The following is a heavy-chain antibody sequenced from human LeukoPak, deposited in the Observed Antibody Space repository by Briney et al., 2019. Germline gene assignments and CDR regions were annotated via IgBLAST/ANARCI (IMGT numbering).Heavy chain of an antibody. CDR1: GYAFTNYG. V-gene: IGHV1-18*01. D-gene: IGHD6-19*01. Sequence: ASVTVSYKASGYAFTNYGLSWVRQAPGQGVEWMGWINAYTGNTNYAQKLQVRVTMTTDTYTITAYMELRSLRSDDTAVYYCARDQGSGSYRFDYWGQGTLVTVSS. CDR3: ARDQGSGSYRFDY. CDR2: INAYTGNT. J-gene: IGHJ4*02.